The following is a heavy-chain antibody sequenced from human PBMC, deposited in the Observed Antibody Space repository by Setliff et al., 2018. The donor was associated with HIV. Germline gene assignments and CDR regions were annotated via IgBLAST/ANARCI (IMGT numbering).Heavy chain of an antibody. CDR1: GFTFSRYW. CDR2: IKQDGSER. Sequence: GGSLRLSCAASGFTFSRYWMSWVRQAPGKGLEWVANIKQDGSERYYGDSVQGRFTVSRDNAENSVYLQMNSLRAEDTAVYYCARGHDNKYYYFYYMDVWGKGTTVTVSS. CDR3: ARGHDNKYYYFYYMDV. V-gene: IGHV3-7*03. D-gene: IGHD3-9*01. J-gene: IGHJ6*03.